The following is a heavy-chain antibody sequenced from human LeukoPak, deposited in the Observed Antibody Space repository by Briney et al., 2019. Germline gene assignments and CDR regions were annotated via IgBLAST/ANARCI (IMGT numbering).Heavy chain of an antibody. CDR2: ISSSSSYI. Sequence: GGSLRLSCAASGFTFSSYSMNWVRQAPGKGLEWVSSISSSSSYIYYADSVKGRFTISRDTSKNLLFLQMNSLRAEDTAIYYCARDVGPTDWYFDLWGRGTLVTVSS. J-gene: IGHJ2*01. D-gene: IGHD1-1*01. V-gene: IGHV3-21*06. CDR3: ARDVGPTDWYFDL. CDR1: GFTFSSYS.